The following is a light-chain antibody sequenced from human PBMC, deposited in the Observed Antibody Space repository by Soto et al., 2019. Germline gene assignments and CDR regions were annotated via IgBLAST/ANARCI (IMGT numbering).Light chain of an antibody. CDR1: QSIRSW. CDR3: QQYNAYST. V-gene: IGKV1-5*03. Sequence: DIPMTQSPSTLSASVGDRVTITCRASQSIRSWLAWYQQKPGKAPKLLIYRASTLGSGVPSRFSGSGSGTEFTLTISSLQPDDFATYYCQQYNAYSTFGQGTKLEIK. J-gene: IGKJ2*01. CDR2: RAS.